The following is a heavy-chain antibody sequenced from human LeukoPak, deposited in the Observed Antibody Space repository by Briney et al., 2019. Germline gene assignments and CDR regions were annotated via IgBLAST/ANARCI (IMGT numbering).Heavy chain of an antibody. J-gene: IGHJ4*02. CDR2: ISYDGSNK. V-gene: IGHV3-30*18. D-gene: IGHD3-10*01. Sequence: PGGSPRLSCAASGFTFSSYGMHWVRQAPGKGLEWVAVISYDGSNKYYADSVKGRFTISRDNSKNTLYLQMNSLRAEDTAVYYCAKAISFMVRGGDFDYWGQGTLVTVSS. CDR1: GFTFSSYG. CDR3: AKAISFMVRGGDFDY.